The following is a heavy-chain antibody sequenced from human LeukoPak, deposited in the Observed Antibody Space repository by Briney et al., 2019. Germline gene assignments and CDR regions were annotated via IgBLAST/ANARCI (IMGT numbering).Heavy chain of an antibody. CDR3: ARINGWSGAQYYFDS. CDR2: IYYSGYT. CDR1: GGSISSYY. J-gene: IGHJ4*02. V-gene: IGHV4-59*01. Sequence: PSETLSLTCTVSGGSISSYYWSWIRQPPGKGLKWIGNIYYSGYTTYSPSLRSRVTISVDTSKNQFSLKLSSVTAADTAVYYCARINGWSGAQYYFDSWGQGTLVTVSS. D-gene: IGHD6-19*01.